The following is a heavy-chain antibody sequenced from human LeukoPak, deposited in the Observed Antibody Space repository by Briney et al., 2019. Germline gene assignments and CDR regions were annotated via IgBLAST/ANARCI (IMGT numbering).Heavy chain of an antibody. J-gene: IGHJ4*02. V-gene: IGHV1-18*01. CDR3: ARGLGHSSEWFIDY. CDR1: GYTFTMFG. Sequence: ASVKVSCKATGYTFTMFGITWLRQAPGQGLEWVGWISAYNGDRHFAQKVQGRATMTTDTSTSTVYMDLGSLRSDDTAVYYCARGLGHSSEWFIDYWGQGTLVTVSS. CDR2: ISAYNGDR. D-gene: IGHD6-19*01.